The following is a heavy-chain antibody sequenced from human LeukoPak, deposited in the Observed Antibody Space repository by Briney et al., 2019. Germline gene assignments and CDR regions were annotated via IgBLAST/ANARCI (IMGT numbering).Heavy chain of an antibody. J-gene: IGHJ3*02. CDR2: IWYDGSKK. D-gene: IGHD3-10*01. V-gene: IGHV3-33*01. Sequence: GGPLRLSCAASGFTFSSHGMHWVRQAPGKGLEWVAVIWYDGSKKYYADSVKGRFTISRDNSKNTLYLQMNSLRAEDTAVYYCARDRDDAFDIWGQGTMVTVSS. CDR3: ARDRDDAFDI. CDR1: GFTFSSHG.